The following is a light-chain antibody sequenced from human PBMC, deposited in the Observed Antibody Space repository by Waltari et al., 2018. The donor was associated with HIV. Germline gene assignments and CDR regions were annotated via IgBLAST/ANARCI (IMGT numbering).Light chain of an antibody. CDR2: GNN. J-gene: IGLJ3*02. Sequence: QSVLTQPPSVSGAPGQRVTISCTGSSSHIGTGYDVHWYQQLPGTAPKLLIFGNNNRPSGVPDRFSGSKSGTSASLAITGLQAEDEADYYCQSYDSSLSGWVFGGGTNLTVL. CDR3: QSYDSSLSGWV. V-gene: IGLV1-40*01. CDR1: SSHIGTGYD.